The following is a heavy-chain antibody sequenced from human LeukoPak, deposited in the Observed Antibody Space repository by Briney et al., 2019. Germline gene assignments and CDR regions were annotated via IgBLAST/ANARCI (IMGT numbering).Heavy chain of an antibody. CDR3: AKGDRNGWYFDY. J-gene: IGHJ4*02. CDR2: INWNGEST. Sequence: GGSLRLSCAASGFTFSGFWMHWVRQAPGKGLEWVSGINWNGESTGYADSVKGRFTISRDNAKNSLFLQMNSLRAEDTALYHCAKGDRNGWYFDYWGLGTLVTVSS. D-gene: IGHD6-19*01. CDR1: GFTFSGFW. V-gene: IGHV3-20*01.